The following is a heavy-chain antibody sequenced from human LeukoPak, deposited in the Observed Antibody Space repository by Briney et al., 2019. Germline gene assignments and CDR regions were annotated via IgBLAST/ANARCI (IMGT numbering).Heavy chain of an antibody. CDR3: ARKKTTEGPRGGYFDY. CDR1: GYSISSGYY. D-gene: IGHD1-1*01. Sequence: SETLSLTCTVSGYSISSGYYWGWIRQPPGKGLEWIGSIYHSGSTYYNPSLKSRVTISVDTSKNQFSLKLSSVTAADTAVYYCARKKTTEGPRGGYFDYWGQGTLVTVSS. J-gene: IGHJ4*02. CDR2: IYHSGST. V-gene: IGHV4-38-2*02.